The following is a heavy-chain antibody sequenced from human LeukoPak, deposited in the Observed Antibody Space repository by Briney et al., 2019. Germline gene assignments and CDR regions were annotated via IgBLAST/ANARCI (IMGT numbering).Heavy chain of an antibody. V-gene: IGHV4-4*02. CDR2: IHCGGTT. CDR3: ARCDFWSGYLGNDAFDI. J-gene: IGHJ3*02. CDR1: GYNIKSGYW. D-gene: IGHD3-3*01. Sequence: SGTVSLTCAVSGYNIKSGYWWSWARQPPGKGLEWIGEIHCGGTTTNYNPSLKSRATISIDTSKNQFSLMLTSVTAADTAVYYCARCDFWSGYLGNDAFDIWGQGTMVTVSS.